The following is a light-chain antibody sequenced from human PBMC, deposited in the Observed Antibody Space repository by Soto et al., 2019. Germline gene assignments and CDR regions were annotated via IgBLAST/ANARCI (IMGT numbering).Light chain of an antibody. Sequence: QSVLTQPPSASGTPGQRVTISCSGSSSNIGSNTVNWYQQLPGTAPKLLIHANNQRPSGVPDRFSGSKSGTSASLAISWLQSEEADYYCAAWDDSLNGYVFGTGTKLTGL. J-gene: IGLJ1*01. V-gene: IGLV1-44*01. CDR2: ANN. CDR3: AAWDDSLNGYV. CDR1: SSNIGSNT.